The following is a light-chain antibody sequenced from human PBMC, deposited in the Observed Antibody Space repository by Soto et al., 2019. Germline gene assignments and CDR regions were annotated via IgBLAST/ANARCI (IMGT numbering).Light chain of an antibody. CDR3: QQYYDVPVT. CDR1: QSVLYSSNNKNY. CDR2: WAS. Sequence: DIVMTQSPDSLAVSLGDRATINCKSSQSVLYSSNNKNYLAWYQQKPGQPPKLLIYWASTRESGVPDRFSGSGSGTEFTLTISSLQAEDAAVYYCQQYYDVPVTFGHGTQLEIK. J-gene: IGKJ5*01. V-gene: IGKV4-1*01.